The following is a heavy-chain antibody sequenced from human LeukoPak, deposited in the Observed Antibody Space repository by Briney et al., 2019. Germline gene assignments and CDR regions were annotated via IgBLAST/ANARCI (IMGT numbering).Heavy chain of an antibody. Sequence: GGSLRLSCAASGFTFSSYWMSWVRQAPGKGLEWVANIKQDGSEKYYVDSVKGRFTISRDNSKNTLYLQMNSLRAEDTAVYYCQGYTMVRGVMGGLDYWGQGTLVTVSS. CDR3: QGYTMVRGVMGGLDY. CDR1: GFTFSSYW. D-gene: IGHD3-10*01. CDR2: IKQDGSEK. V-gene: IGHV3-7*01. J-gene: IGHJ4*02.